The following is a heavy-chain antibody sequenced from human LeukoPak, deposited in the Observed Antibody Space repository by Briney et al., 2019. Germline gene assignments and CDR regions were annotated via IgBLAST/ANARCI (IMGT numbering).Heavy chain of an antibody. CDR2: ISAYNGNT. V-gene: IGHV1-18*04. CDR3: AIEMSITMVRGEGDYYYGMDV. Sequence: ASVTVSCKASGYTFTSYGFSWVRQAPGQGMGWVGWISAYNGNTNYAQKLPGRVTMTTDTSTSTTYMELSSLRSDNTAVYYCAIEMSITMVRGEGDYYYGMDVWGKGTTVTVSS. CDR1: GYTFTSYG. D-gene: IGHD3-10*01. J-gene: IGHJ6*04.